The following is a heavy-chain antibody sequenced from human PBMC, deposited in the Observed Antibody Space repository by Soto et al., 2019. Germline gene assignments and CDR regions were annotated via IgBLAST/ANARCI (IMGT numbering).Heavy chain of an antibody. Sequence: GSAVKPSSKASGGTFSSYAISWVRQAPGQELEWMGGIIPIFGTANYAQKFQGRVTITADESTSTAYMELSSLRSEDTAVYYCARDWSLAARYTRSPCSTPSRCRDIWG. CDR3: ARDWSLAARYTRSPCSTPSRCRDI. V-gene: IGHV1-69*13. CDR1: GGTFSSYA. D-gene: IGHD3-3*01. CDR2: IIPIFGTA. J-gene: IGHJ6*01.